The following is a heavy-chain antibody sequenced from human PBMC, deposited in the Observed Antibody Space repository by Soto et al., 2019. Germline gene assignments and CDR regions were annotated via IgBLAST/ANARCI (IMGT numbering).Heavy chain of an antibody. Sequence: PSETLSLTCAVYGGSFSGYYWSWIRQPPGKGLEWIGEINHSGSTNYNPSLKSRVTISVDTSKNQYSLKLSSVTAADTAVYYCARETPEYSSSLQNWFDPWGQGTLVTVSA. CDR1: GGSFSGYY. J-gene: IGHJ5*02. D-gene: IGHD6-6*01. V-gene: IGHV4-34*01. CDR3: ARETPEYSSSLQNWFDP. CDR2: INHSGST.